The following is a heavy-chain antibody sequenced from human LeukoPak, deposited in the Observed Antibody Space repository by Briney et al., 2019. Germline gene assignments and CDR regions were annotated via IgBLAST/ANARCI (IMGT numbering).Heavy chain of an antibody. CDR3: ARVTSSPPPYYYYYMDV. Sequence: PSETLSLTCTVSGGSISNYYWSWIRQPPGKGLEWIGRIYTSGSTNYNPSLKSRVTISVDASKNQFSLKLSSVTAADTAVYYCARVTSSPPPYYYYYMDVWGKGTTVTVSS. V-gene: IGHV4-4*08. CDR1: GGSISNYY. D-gene: IGHD6-13*01. CDR2: IYTSGST. J-gene: IGHJ6*03.